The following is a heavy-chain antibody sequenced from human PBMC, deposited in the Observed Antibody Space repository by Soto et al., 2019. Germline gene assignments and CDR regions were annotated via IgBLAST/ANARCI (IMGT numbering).Heavy chain of an antibody. J-gene: IGHJ4*02. CDR2: IIPIFDTA. CDR3: AGVDNSGYVPPPFDY. D-gene: IGHD5-12*01. Sequence: SVKVSCKASGGTFSSYAISWVRQAPGQGLKWMKEIIPIFDTANYAQKFQGRVTITADESTSTAYMELSSLRSEDTAVYYCAGVDNSGYVPPPFDYWGQGTLVTVSS. V-gene: IGHV1-69*13. CDR1: GGTFSSYA.